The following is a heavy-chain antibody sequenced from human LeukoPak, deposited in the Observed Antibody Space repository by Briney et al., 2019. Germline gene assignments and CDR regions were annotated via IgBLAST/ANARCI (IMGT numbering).Heavy chain of an antibody. CDR3: ARNYVRGVPW. V-gene: IGHV4-34*01. D-gene: IGHD3-10*02. CDR1: GGSFSGYY. Sequence: PSETLSLTCAVYGGSFSGYYWSWIRQPPGKGLEWVGEINHSGSTNYNPSLKSRVTISVDTSKNQFSLKLSSVTAADTAVYYCARNYVRGVPWWGKGTLVPVSS. J-gene: IGHJ4*02. CDR2: INHSGST.